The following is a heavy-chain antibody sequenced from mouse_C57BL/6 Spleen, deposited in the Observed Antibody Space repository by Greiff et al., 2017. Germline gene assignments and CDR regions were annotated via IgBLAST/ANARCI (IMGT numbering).Heavy chain of an antibody. J-gene: IGHJ4*01. CDR1: GYSFTGYF. CDR2: INPYNGDT. D-gene: IGHD2-10*02. Sequence: EVQLQQSGPELVKPGDSVKISCKASGYSFTGYFMNWVMQSHGKSLEWIGRINPYNGDTFYNQKFKGKATLTVDKSSSTAHMELRSLTSEDSAVYYCARRSSFNAMDYWGQGTSVTVSS. V-gene: IGHV1-20*01. CDR3: ARRSSFNAMDY.